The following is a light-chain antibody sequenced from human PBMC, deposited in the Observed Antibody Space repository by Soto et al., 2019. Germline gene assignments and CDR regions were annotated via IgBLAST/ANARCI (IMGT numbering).Light chain of an antibody. CDR2: DAS. CDR1: QSVTNS. Sequence: EIVLTQSPATLSLSPGERATLSCRASQSVTNSLAWYQQKPGQAPRLLVYDASNRATGTPTRFSGSGSGTDFTLTISSLEPEDFAVYYCQQRSNWPPITFGQGTRLEIK. V-gene: IGKV3-11*01. J-gene: IGKJ5*01. CDR3: QQRSNWPPIT.